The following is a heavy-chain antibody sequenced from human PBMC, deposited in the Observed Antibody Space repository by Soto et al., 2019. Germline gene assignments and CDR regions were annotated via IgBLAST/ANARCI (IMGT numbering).Heavy chain of an antibody. Sequence: ASVKVSCKASGGTFSSYAISWVRQAPGQGLEWMGGIIPIFGTANYAQKFQGRVTITADESTSTAYMELSSVTAADTAVYYCARDLDPFGDYSNWFDPWGQGTLVTVSS. CDR3: ARDLDPFGDYSNWFDP. CDR2: IIPIFGTA. CDR1: GGTFSSYA. J-gene: IGHJ5*02. D-gene: IGHD3-3*01. V-gene: IGHV1-69*13.